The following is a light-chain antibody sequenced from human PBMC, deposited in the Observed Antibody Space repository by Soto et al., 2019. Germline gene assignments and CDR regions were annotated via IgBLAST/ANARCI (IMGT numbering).Light chain of an antibody. V-gene: IGKV3-15*01. Sequence: EIVLTQSPCTLSLSPGARSTLSCRASQSVSSNLAWYQQKPGQAPRLLXYGASTRATGIPARFSGSGSGTEFTLTISSLQSEDFAVYYCQQYNNWPPWTFGQGTKVDIK. CDR1: QSVSSN. CDR2: GAS. J-gene: IGKJ1*01. CDR3: QQYNNWPPWT.